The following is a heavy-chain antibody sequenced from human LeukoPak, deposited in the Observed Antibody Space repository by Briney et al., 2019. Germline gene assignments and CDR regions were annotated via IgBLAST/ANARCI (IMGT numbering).Heavy chain of an antibody. CDR3: ARVGMYSSGWLDYYYMDV. CDR1: GFTFSSYS. D-gene: IGHD6-19*01. J-gene: IGHJ6*03. V-gene: IGHV3-21*01. Sequence: PGGSLRLSCAASGFTFSSYSMNWVRQAPGKGLEWVSSISSSSSYIYYADSVKGRFTISRDNAKNSLYLQMNSLRAEDTAVYYCARVGMYSSGWLDYYYMDVWGKGTTVTVSS. CDR2: ISSSSSYI.